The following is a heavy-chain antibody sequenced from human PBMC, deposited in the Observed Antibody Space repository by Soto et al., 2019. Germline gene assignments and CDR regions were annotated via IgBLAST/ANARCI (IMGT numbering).Heavy chain of an antibody. CDR3: ARSVVRGFLPRELPRGMDV. Sequence: GASVKVSCKASGYTFTSYYMHWVRQAPGQGLEWMGIINPSGGSTSYAQKFQGRVTMTRDTSTSTVYMELSSLRSEDTAVYYCARSVVRGFLPRELPRGMDVWGQGTTVTVSS. J-gene: IGHJ6*02. CDR1: GYTFTSYY. V-gene: IGHV1-46*01. CDR2: INPSGGST. D-gene: IGHD3-10*01.